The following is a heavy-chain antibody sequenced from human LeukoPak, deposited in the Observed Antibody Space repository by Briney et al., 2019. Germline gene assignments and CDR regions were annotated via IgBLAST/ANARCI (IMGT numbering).Heavy chain of an antibody. V-gene: IGHV4-59*08. CDR3: ARITIFGVVINY. CDR2: IYYSGST. D-gene: IGHD3-3*01. Sequence: SETLSLTCTVSGGSISSYYWSWIRQPPGKGLEWIGYIYYSGSTNYNPSLKSRVTISVDTSKNQFSLKLSSVTAADTAVYYCARITIFGVVINYWGQGTLVTVSS. CDR1: GGSISSYY. J-gene: IGHJ4*02.